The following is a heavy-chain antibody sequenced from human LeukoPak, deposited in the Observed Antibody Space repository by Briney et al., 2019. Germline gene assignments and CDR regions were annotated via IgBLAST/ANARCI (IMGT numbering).Heavy chain of an antibody. V-gene: IGHV3-30*03. D-gene: IGHD3-3*01. CDR1: GFTFSSYG. J-gene: IGHJ6*03. CDR2: ISYDGSNK. Sequence: PGGSLRLSCAASGFTFSSYGMHWVRQAPGKGLEWVAVISYDGSNKYYADSVKGRFTISRDNSKNTLYLQMNSLRAEDTAVYYCVRVSTIYGRGAGDYYYYMDVWGKGTTVTVSS. CDR3: VRVSTIYGRGAGDYYYYMDV.